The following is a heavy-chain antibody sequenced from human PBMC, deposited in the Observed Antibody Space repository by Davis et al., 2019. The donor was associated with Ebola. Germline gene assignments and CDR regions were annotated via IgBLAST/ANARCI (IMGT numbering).Heavy chain of an antibody. V-gene: IGHV4-34*01. CDR1: GSSFIGFY. Sequence: PSETLSLTCALYGSSFIGFYWTWIRQPPGKGLEWIGEINHSGITNYDPSLKSRVIISVDTSKNQFSLRLSSVTAADTAVYFCARGKGYHYGSGSYFRFDYWGQGALVTVSS. J-gene: IGHJ4*02. D-gene: IGHD3-10*01. CDR3: ARGKGYHYGSGSYFRFDY. CDR2: INHSGIT.